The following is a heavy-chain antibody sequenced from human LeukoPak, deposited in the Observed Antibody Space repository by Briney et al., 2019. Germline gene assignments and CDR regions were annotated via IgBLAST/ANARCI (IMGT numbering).Heavy chain of an antibody. D-gene: IGHD2-2*01. Sequence: ASVKVSCKASGFTFTSTAVQWVRQARGQRLEWIGWILVGSGNTNYAQMFQERVALTWDVSTSTAYMVLSSLRSEDTAIYYCASDPPYTSSSAWWGQGTLVTVSS. J-gene: IGHJ4*02. CDR1: GFTFTSTA. CDR2: ILVGSGNT. CDR3: ASDPPYTSSSAW. V-gene: IGHV1-58*01.